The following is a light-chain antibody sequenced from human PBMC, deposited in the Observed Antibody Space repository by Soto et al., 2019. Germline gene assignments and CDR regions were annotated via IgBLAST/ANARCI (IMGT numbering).Light chain of an antibody. CDR2: EVT. CDR1: SNDVGGYNY. J-gene: IGLJ1*01. Sequence: QSALTQPASVSGSAGQSITISCTGTSNDVGGYNYVSWYQQHPGKAPKVMIYEVTYRPSGVSKRFSGSKSGNTASLTISGLQAEDEADYYCSSFTSRGTYVFGTGTKLTVL. CDR3: SSFTSRGTYV. V-gene: IGLV2-14*01.